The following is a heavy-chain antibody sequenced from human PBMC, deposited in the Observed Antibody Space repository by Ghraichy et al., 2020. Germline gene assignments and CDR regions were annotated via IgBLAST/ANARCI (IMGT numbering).Heavy chain of an antibody. CDR3: VRGCSSTSCYHYYGMDV. V-gene: IGHV1-69*13. CDR1: GGTFSSYA. CDR2: IIPIFGTA. D-gene: IGHD2-2*01. J-gene: IGHJ6*02. Sequence: SVKVSCKASGGTFSSYAISWVRQAPGQRLEWMGGIIPIFGTANYAQKFQGRVTITADESTSTAYMELSSLRSEDTAVYYCVRGCSSTSCYHYYGMDVWGQGTTVTVSS.